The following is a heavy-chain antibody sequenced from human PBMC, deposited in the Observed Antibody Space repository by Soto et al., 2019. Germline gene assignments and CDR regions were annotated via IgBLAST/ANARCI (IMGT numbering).Heavy chain of an antibody. Sequence: QVQLQESGPRLVKPSETLSLTCSVSGGNVSGDSKTTGGFYWGWIRQPPGKGLQWVGSIDSSGNSYCNPSLKSRVTISVDTSKNQFFLNLTSVTATDTSIYYCARLLTYGGHGILVTVSS. CDR1: GDSKTTGGFY. V-gene: IGHV4-39*01. CDR3: ARLLTY. CDR2: IDSSGNS. J-gene: IGHJ4*01.